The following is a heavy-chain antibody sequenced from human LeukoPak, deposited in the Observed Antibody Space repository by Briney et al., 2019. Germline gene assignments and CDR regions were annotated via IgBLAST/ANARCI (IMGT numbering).Heavy chain of an antibody. CDR1: GGSISSYY. Sequence: PSETLSLTCTVSGGSISSYYWSWIRQPAGKGLEWIGRIYTSGSTNYNPSLKSRVTISVDTSKNQFSLKLNSVTAADTAVYYCARESDYDHYYYMDVWGKGTTVTVSS. CDR2: IYTSGST. V-gene: IGHV4-4*07. D-gene: IGHD4-17*01. CDR3: ARESDYDHYYYMDV. J-gene: IGHJ6*03.